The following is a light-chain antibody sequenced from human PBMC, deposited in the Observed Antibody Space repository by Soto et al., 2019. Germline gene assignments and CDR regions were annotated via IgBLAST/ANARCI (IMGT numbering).Light chain of an antibody. Sequence: QSVLTQPPSVSGAPGQRVTISCTGSSSNIGAGYPVHWYQQLPGKAPKLLVAGNRPSGVPDRFSVSKSGASASLAITGLQAEDEADYYCQSYDSSLSRRWVFGGGTKLTVL. CDR3: QSYDSSLSRRWV. V-gene: IGLV1-40*01. CDR2: G. J-gene: IGLJ3*02. CDR1: SSNIGAGYP.